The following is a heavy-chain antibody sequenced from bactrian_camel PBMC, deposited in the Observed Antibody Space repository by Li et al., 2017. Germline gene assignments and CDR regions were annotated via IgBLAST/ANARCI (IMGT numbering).Heavy chain of an antibody. CDR3: ASDQTCYNGKWPTKWGY. CDR2: MYTEGGTT. D-gene: IGHD3*01. CDR1: GYIYIRNC. V-gene: IGHV3S31*01. J-gene: IGHJ6*01. Sequence: DVQLVESGGGSVQAGGSLRLSCTPSGYIYIRNCVAWFRQVPGKEREGVAAMYTEGGTTYYADSVKGRFTISQDSAKTAVYLQMNSLQPEDTAMYYCASDQTCYNGKWPTKWGYWGQGTQVTVS.